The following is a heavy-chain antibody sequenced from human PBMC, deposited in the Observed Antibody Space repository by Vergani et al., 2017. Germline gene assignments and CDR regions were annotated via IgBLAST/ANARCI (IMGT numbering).Heavy chain of an antibody. Sequence: QVQLVQSGAEVKKPGASAKVSCKASGYTFTGYYMHWVRQAPGQGLEWMGWINPNSGGTNYAQKFQGRVTMTRDTSISTAYMELSRLRSDDTAVYYCARILTGDFYYYGMDVWGQGTTVTVSS. V-gene: IGHV1-2*02. CDR2: INPNSGGT. CDR3: ARILTGDFYYYGMDV. CDR1: GYTFTGYY. J-gene: IGHJ6*02. D-gene: IGHD7-27*01.